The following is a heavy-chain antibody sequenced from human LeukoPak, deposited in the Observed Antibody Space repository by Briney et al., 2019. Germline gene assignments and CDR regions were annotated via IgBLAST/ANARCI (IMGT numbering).Heavy chain of an antibody. D-gene: IGHD6-13*01. Sequence: GGSLRLSCAASGFTFTSSWMTWVRQAPGKGPEWVANINEGGGEAFYADSVKGRFTISRDNAKSSVHLLMNSLRVEDTAIYYCARDWEHSRYNWGQGTLVAVS. V-gene: IGHV3-7*01. CDR2: INEGGGEA. J-gene: IGHJ4*02. CDR3: ARDWEHSRYN. CDR1: GFTFTSSW.